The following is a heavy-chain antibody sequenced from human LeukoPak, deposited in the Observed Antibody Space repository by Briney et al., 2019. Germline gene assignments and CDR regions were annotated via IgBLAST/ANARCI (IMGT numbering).Heavy chain of an antibody. D-gene: IGHD6-19*01. CDR2: MNPNSGNT. V-gene: IGHV1-8*02. CDR3: ARVAVAGPSPHDY. CDR1: GYTFTSYD. Sequence: GASVKVSCKASGYTFTSYDINWVRQATGQGLEWMGWMNPNSGNTGYAQKLQGRVTMTTDTSTSTAYMELRSLRSDDTAVYYCARVAVAGPSPHDYWGQGTLVTVSS. J-gene: IGHJ4*02.